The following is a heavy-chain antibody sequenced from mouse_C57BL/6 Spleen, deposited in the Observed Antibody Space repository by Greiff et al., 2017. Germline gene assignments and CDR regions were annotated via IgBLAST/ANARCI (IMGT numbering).Heavy chain of an antibody. CDR1: GYTFTSYG. CDR3: ARTLTTVVDHWYFDV. CDR2: IYPRSGNT. Sequence: QVQLQQSGAELARPGASVKLSCKASGYTFTSYGISWVKQRTGQGLEWIGEIYPRSGNTYYNEKFKGKATLTADKSSSTAYMELRNLTSEDSAVYFCARTLTTVVDHWYFDVWGTGTTVTVSS. J-gene: IGHJ1*03. V-gene: IGHV1-81*01. D-gene: IGHD1-1*01.